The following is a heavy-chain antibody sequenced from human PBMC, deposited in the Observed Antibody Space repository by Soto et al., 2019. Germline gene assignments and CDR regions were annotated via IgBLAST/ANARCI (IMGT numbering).Heavy chain of an antibody. CDR2: IYYSGST. D-gene: IGHD1-26*01. J-gene: IGHJ3*01. Sequence: QVQLQESGPGLVKPSETLSLTCTVSSGSIINYYWSWIRQPPGKGLEWIGFIYYSGSTNYNSFLNSRDTMSVDMSRQQFSLYRNSVTAADTVVYYRASRVALATTKSDAFDLWGQGTMVNVSS. CDR3: ASRVALATTKSDAFDL. CDR1: SGSIINYY. V-gene: IGHV4-59*01.